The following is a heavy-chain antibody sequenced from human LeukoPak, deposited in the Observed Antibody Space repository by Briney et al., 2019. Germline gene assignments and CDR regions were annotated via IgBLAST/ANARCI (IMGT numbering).Heavy chain of an antibody. CDR1: GFTFDDYG. CDR2: INWNGGRT. V-gene: IGHV3-20*04. D-gene: IGHD2-15*01. Sequence: GGSLKLSCAASGFTFDDYGMSWVRHAPGKGLEWGSRINWNGGRTVYADSVKGRFTISRDNAKTSLYMQMNSLRDQATRSYYSARDQVVAAGYYFDYWGQGALVTVSS. J-gene: IGHJ4*02. CDR3: ARDQVVAAGYYFDY.